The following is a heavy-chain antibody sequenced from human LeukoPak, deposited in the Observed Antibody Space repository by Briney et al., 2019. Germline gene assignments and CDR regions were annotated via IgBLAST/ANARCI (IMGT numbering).Heavy chain of an antibody. CDR3: AKGSGSYPYWYFDL. V-gene: IGHV3-66*01. J-gene: IGHJ2*01. CDR2: IYSGGST. CDR1: GFTVSSNY. D-gene: IGHD1-26*01. Sequence: GGSLRLSCAASGFTVSSNYMSWVRQAPGKGLEWVSVIYSGGSTYYADSVKGRFTISRDNSKNTLYLQMNSLRAEDTAVYYCAKGSGSYPYWYFDLWGRGTLVTVSS.